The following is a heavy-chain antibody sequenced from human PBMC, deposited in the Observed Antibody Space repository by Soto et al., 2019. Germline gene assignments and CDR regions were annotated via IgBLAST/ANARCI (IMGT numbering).Heavy chain of an antibody. Sequence: QVQLVQSGAEVKKPGASVKVSCKASGYTFTNYYMHWVRQAPGQGLEWMGWINPNSGGTNYAQKFQGWVTMTGDTSISTVYMELSRLRSDDTAVYYCARDPHCTNGVCYTDAFDYWGQGTLVTVSS. CDR2: INPNSGGT. D-gene: IGHD2-8*01. CDR3: ARDPHCTNGVCYTDAFDY. CDR1: GYTFTNYY. J-gene: IGHJ4*02. V-gene: IGHV1-2*04.